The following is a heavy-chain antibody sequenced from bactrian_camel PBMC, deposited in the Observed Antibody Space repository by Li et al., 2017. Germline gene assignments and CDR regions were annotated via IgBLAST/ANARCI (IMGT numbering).Heavy chain of an antibody. D-gene: IGHD2*01. Sequence: VQLVESGGGSVQAGGSLRLSCAASGFTFSSRDMSWVRQVPGKGLEWVSLISVYGGSTNSADSVKGRFTISRDNARNTLYLQMNSLKTEDTAVYYCATERWFSTWGQGTQVTVS. CDR3: ATERWFST. J-gene: IGHJ6*01. CDR1: GFTFSSRD. CDR2: ISVYGGST. V-gene: IGHV3S40*01.